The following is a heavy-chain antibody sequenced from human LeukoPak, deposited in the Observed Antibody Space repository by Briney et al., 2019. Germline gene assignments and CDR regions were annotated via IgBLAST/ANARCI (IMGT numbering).Heavy chain of an antibody. CDR3: ARAGRTVNTHFDV. CDR2: IIPIFDTA. CDR1: GGTFSSYA. V-gene: IGHV1-69*13. D-gene: IGHD4-17*01. Sequence: SVKFFCKASGGTFSSYAISWVRQAPGPGLEWMGGIIPIFDTANYAQKFQGRVTVTADVSTSTAYMELSSLRSEDTAVYYCARAGRTVNTHFDVWGQGTLVTVSS. J-gene: IGHJ4*02.